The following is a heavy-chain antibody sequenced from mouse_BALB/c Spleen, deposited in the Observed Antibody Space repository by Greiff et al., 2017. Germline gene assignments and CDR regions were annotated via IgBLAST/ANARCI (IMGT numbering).Heavy chain of an antibody. Sequence: VQLQQTGPELVKPGASVKISCKASGYSFTDYIMLWVKQSHGKSLEWIGNINPYYGSTSYNLKFKGKATLTVDKSSSTAYMQLNSLTSEDSAVYYCARGTTVYAMDYWGQGTSVTVSS. V-gene: IGHV1-39*01. CDR2: INPYYGST. CDR3: ARGTTVYAMDY. CDR1: GYSFTDYI. J-gene: IGHJ4*01. D-gene: IGHD1-1*01.